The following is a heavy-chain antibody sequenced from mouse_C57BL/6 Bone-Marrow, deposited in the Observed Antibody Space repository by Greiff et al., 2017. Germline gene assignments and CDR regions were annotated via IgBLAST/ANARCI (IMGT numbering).Heavy chain of an antibody. J-gene: IGHJ3*01. CDR1: GYTFTSYW. D-gene: IGHD1-1*01. Sequence: QVQLQQPGAELVMPGASVKLSCKASGYTFTSYWMHWVKQRPGQGLEWIGEIDPSDSYTNYNQKFKGKSTLTVDKSSSTAYMQLSSLTSEDSAVYYCVSSYYYGSSYWFDYWGQGTLVTVSA. CDR2: IDPSDSYT. CDR3: VSSYYYGSSYWFDY. V-gene: IGHV1-69*01.